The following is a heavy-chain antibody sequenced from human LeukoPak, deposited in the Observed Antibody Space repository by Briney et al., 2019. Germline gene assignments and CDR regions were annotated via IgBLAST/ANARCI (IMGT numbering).Heavy chain of an antibody. Sequence: SSETLSLTCTVSGGSITRNDYYWGWIRQPPGKGLEWIGAIYYNGNTYYNPSLTSRVTISIDTSKSQFSLMLNSVTAADTAVYHCARGSRSLDSSGFLWGQGTLVTVAS. CDR1: GGSITRNDYY. CDR3: ARGSRSLDSSGFL. V-gene: IGHV4-39*07. D-gene: IGHD3-22*01. J-gene: IGHJ4*02. CDR2: IYYNGNT.